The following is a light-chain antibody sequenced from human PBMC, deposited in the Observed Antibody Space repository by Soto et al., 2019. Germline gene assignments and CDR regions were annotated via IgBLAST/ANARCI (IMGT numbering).Light chain of an antibody. Sequence: ETLLTQSPTTLSLSPGERATLCCRASPSVTNFLAWYQQKPGQAPRLLIYGAFNRATGIPARFSGSGSGTDFTLTISSLEPEDSAVYYCQQRNVWPPVTFGQGTRLEI. J-gene: IGKJ5*01. CDR1: PSVTNF. CDR3: QQRNVWPPVT. CDR2: GAF. V-gene: IGKV3-11*01.